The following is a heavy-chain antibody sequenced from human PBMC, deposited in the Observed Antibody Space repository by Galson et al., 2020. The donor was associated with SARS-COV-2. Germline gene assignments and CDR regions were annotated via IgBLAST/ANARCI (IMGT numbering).Heavy chain of an antibody. CDR3: ATQREGGYSCYVNY. V-gene: IGHV3-33*01. CDR1: GFTFRYYG. J-gene: IGHJ4*02. CDR2: IWYDGSNK. Sequence: GESLKISCAASGFTFRYYGMHWVRQAPGKGLEWVALIWYDGSNKYYADSVKGRFTISRDNSKNTLYLQVNSLRAEDTAVYYCATQREGGYSCYVNYWGQGTLVTVSS. D-gene: IGHD5-12*01.